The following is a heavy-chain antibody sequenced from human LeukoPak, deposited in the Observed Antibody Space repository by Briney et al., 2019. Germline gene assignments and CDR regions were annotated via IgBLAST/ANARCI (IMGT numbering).Heavy chain of an antibody. CDR1: GFTFSSYW. Sequence: PGGPLRLSCAASGFTFSSYWMSWVRQAPGKGREWVANIKQEGSEKYYVDSGKGRFTISRDNAKNSLYLQMNSLRAEDTAVYYCARGYHTYGYYDSSGYYGYWGQGTLVTVSS. J-gene: IGHJ4*02. V-gene: IGHV3-7*01. CDR2: IKQEGSEK. D-gene: IGHD3-22*01. CDR3: ARGYHTYGYYDSSGYYGY.